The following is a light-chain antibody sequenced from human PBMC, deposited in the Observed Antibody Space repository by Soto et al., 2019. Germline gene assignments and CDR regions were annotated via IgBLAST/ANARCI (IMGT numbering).Light chain of an antibody. J-gene: IGLJ1*01. Sequence: QSVLTQPASVSGSPGQSITISCTGTSSDVGGYNYVSWYQQQAGKAPKLIIHEVSNRPSGVSNRFSGSKSGNTASLTISGRQAEDEADCYCDSYTSSRAYVFGIGTKLTVL. V-gene: IGLV2-14*01. CDR3: DSYTSSRAYV. CDR1: SSDVGGYNY. CDR2: EVS.